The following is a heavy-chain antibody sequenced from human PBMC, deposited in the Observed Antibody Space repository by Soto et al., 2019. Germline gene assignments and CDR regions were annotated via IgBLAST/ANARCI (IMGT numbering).Heavy chain of an antibody. Sequence: PSHTLSLTCAISGDSVSSDTAAWIWIRQSPSRGLEWLGRTYYKSEWNNDYALSVKSRITISPDTSQNQFSLDLDSVTPQDTAVYYCVGVTFFSGMDVWGQGTPVTVS. CDR3: VGVTFFSGMDV. D-gene: IGHD3-10*01. CDR2: TYYKSEWNN. CDR1: GDSVSSDTAA. J-gene: IGHJ6*02. V-gene: IGHV6-1*01.